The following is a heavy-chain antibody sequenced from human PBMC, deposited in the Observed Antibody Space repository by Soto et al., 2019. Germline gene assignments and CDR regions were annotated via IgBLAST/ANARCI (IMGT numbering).Heavy chain of an antibody. CDR1: GGSISSGGYY. CDR2: IYHSGTT. Sequence: SETLSLTCTVSGGSISSGGYYWSWIRQHPGKGLEWIGYIYHSGTTVYNASLRSRVTISVDTSKNQFFLKLNSMTAADTAVYYCARDSSGRHDYWGQGTLVTVSS. D-gene: IGHD3-22*01. V-gene: IGHV4-61*08. CDR3: ARDSSGRHDY. J-gene: IGHJ4*02.